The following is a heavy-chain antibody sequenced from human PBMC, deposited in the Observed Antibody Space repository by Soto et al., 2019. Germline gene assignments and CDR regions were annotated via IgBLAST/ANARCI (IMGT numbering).Heavy chain of an antibody. Sequence: ASVKVSCKASGGTFSSYTISWVRQAPGQGLEWMGRIIPILGIANYAQKFQGRVTITADKSTSTAYMELRSLRSDDTAVYYCASRYYDFWSGYYKDWFDPWGQGTLVTVSS. J-gene: IGHJ5*02. CDR3: ASRYYDFWSGYYKDWFDP. V-gene: IGHV1-69*02. D-gene: IGHD3-3*01. CDR1: GGTFSSYT. CDR2: IIPILGIA.